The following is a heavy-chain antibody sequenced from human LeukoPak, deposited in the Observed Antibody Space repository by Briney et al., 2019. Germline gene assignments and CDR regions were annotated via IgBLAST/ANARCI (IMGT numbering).Heavy chain of an antibody. J-gene: IGHJ4*02. V-gene: IGHV3-23*01. CDR1: GFTFTSYA. CDR3: ANVGGTGWRFFDY. Sequence: GGSLRLSCAASGFTFTSYAMSGVRQAPGKGLEWVSVISGSGGTTYYADSVKGRFTIFRDNSKNTLYLQMNSLRVEDTAVYYCANVGGTGWRFFDYWGQGTLVTVSS. D-gene: IGHD6-19*01. CDR2: ISGSGGTT.